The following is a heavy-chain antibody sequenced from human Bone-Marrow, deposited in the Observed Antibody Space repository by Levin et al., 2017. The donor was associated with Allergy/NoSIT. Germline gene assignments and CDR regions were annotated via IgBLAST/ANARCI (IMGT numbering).Heavy chain of an antibody. D-gene: IGHD6-19*01. CDR2: IWPDDSET. CDR1: GYNFATSW. V-gene: IGHV5-51*01. J-gene: IGHJ4*02. CDR3: ARHGRYSSGGAYFDQ. Sequence: GESLKISCKGTGYNFATSWIGWVRQMPGKGLEWMGIIWPDDSETRYSPSFQGQVTISDDKSINTAYLQWSSVEASDTAIYYCARHGRYSSGGAYFDQWGQGTLVIVSS.